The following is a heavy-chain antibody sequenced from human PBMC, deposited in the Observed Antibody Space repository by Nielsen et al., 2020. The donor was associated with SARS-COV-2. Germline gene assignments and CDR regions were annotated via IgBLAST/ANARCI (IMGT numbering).Heavy chain of an antibody. V-gene: IGHV3-11*04. CDR1: GFTFSDHY. CDR3: AREDFLWFGELLVDWFDP. D-gene: IGHD3-10*01. J-gene: IGHJ5*02. CDR2: ITNTGMK. Sequence: GESLKISCAASGFTFSDHYMTWIRQTPGKGLEWVSYITNTGMKFYADSVKDRFTISRDNARNLLFLQMDSLRAEDTAVYYCAREDFLWFGELLVDWFDPWGQGTLVTVSS.